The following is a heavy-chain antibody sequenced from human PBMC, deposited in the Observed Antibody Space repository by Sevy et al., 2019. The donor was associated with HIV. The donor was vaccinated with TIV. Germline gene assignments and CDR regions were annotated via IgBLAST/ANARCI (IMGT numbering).Heavy chain of an antibody. CDR3: AGESPTYYYYYYMDV. CDR2: ISSSSSYI. Sequence: GGSLRLSCAASGFTFSSYSMNWVCQAPGKGLEWVSSISSSSSYIYYADSVKGRFTISRDNAKNSLDLQMKSLRAEDTAVYYCAGESPTYYYYYYMDVWGKGTTVTVSS. CDR1: GFTFSSYS. J-gene: IGHJ6*03. V-gene: IGHV3-21*01.